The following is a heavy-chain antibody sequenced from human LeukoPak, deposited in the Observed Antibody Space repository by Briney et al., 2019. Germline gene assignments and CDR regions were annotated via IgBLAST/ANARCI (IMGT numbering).Heavy chain of an antibody. CDR3: ARDSVYAPHDY. CDR1: GGSISSGSYY. Sequence: SETLSLTCTVSGGSISSGSYYWSWIRQPAGKGLEWIGRIYTSGSTNYNPSLKSRVTISVDTSKNQFSLKLSSVTAADTAVYYCARDSVYAPHDYWGQGTLVTVSS. CDR2: IYTSGST. D-gene: IGHD2-8*01. V-gene: IGHV4-61*02. J-gene: IGHJ4*02.